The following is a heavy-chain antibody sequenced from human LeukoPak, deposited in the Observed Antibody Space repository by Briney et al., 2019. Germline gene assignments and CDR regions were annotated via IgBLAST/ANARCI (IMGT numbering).Heavy chain of an antibody. CDR1: GGSFSGYY. CDR2: IYHSGST. CDR3: AVYDSSGPRGWFDP. D-gene: IGHD3-22*01. V-gene: IGHV4-34*01. J-gene: IGHJ5*02. Sequence: SETLSLTCAVYGGSFSGYYWSWIRQPPGKGLEWIGEIYHSGSTNYNPSLKSRVTISVDKSKNQFSLKLSSVTAADTAVYYCAVYDSSGPRGWFDPWGQGTLVTVSS.